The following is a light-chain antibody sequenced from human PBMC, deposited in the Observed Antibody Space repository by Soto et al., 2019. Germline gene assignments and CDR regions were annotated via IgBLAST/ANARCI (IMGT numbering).Light chain of an antibody. V-gene: IGKV3-11*01. Sequence: EIVLTQSPATLSLSPGERATLSCRASQSVSSYLAWYQQKPGQAPRLLIYDASNRATGIPARFSGSGSGTDFILTISSLEPEDFAVYYCQQRSNWPPVLTFGGGTKVEIK. CDR2: DAS. J-gene: IGKJ4*01. CDR3: QQRSNWPPVLT. CDR1: QSVSSY.